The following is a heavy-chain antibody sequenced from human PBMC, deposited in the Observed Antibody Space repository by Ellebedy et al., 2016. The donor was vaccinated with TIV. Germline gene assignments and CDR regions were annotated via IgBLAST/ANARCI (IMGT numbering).Heavy chain of an antibody. CDR1: GFAFSSHW. Sequence: PGGSLRLSCAASGFAFSSHWMHWVRQAPGEGLVWVSRISDYGTTTTYAASVKGRFIISRDDATNTLSLQMNSLRAEDTAVYWCASLDFDYWGQGTLVTVSS. CDR2: ISDYGTTT. V-gene: IGHV3-74*01. J-gene: IGHJ4*02. CDR3: ASLDFDY.